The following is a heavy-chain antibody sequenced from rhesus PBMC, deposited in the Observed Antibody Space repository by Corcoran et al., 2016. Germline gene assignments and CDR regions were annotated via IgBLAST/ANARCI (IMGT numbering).Heavy chain of an antibody. Sequence: QVQMQDSGPGLGKPPETLSLTCVAPGGSISDNYYWNWIRQPPGKGLEWIGNIYGSSGSTYYNPSLKSRVTISKDTSKNQFSLKLSSVTAADTAVYYCASGHGSLDVWGRGVLVTVSS. CDR3: ASGHGSLDV. J-gene: IGHJ5-2*02. CDR1: GGSISDNYY. V-gene: IGHV4S9*01. CDR2: IYGSSGST.